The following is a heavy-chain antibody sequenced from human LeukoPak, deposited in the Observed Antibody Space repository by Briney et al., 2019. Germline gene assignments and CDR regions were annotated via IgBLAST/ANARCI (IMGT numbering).Heavy chain of an antibody. V-gene: IGHV4-59*01. CDR3: ARGPYYYVDV. CDR2: IYYSGST. J-gene: IGHJ6*03. Sequence: PSETLSLTCTVSGGSISSDYWSWIRQPPGKRLEWIGYIYYSGSTHYNPSHKSRVTISIDTSKNQFSLKLSSVTAADTAMYYCARGPYYYVDVWGKGTTVTVSS. CDR1: GGSISSDY.